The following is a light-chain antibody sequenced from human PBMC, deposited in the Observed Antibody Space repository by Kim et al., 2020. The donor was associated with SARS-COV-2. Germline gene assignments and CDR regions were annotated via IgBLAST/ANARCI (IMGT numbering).Light chain of an antibody. CDR1: KLGDKY. CDR2: QDS. CDR3: QAWDSSTAKV. J-gene: IGLJ2*01. V-gene: IGLV3-1*01. Sequence: SYELTQPPSVSVSPGQTASITCSGDKLGDKYACWYQQKPGQSPVLVIYQDSKRPSGIPERFSGSNSGNTATLTISGTQAMDEADYYCQAWDSSTAKVFCG.